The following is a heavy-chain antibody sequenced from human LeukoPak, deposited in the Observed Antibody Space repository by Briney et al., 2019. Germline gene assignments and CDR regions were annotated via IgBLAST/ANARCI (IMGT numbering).Heavy chain of an antibody. CDR1: GGSFSGSY. Sequence: SETLSLTCAVYGGSFSGSYWNWIRQTPGKGLQWIGEVNHDGRINYNPSLRGRVTISVDTSMNQFSLRLTSVTAAHTAVYYCATIYGDFSDFDSWAQGTLVTDSS. CDR2: VNHDGRI. D-gene: IGHD4-17*01. V-gene: IGHV4-34*01. CDR3: ATIYGDFSDFDS. J-gene: IGHJ4*02.